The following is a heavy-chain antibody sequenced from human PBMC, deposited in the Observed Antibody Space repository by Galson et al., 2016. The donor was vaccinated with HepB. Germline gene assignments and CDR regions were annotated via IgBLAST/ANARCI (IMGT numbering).Heavy chain of an antibody. CDR1: GGSISSGRYY. CDR3: ATRVDSSGYPYYYFYYMDV. CDR2: IYYTENT. D-gene: IGHD3-22*01. V-gene: IGHV4-39*01. J-gene: IGHJ6*03. Sequence: SETLSLTCTVSGGSISSGRYYWGWIRQPPGKGLEWIGNIYYTENTYYNPSLKSRVTISVDTSKNQFSLKLSSVTAADTAVYYCATRVDSSGYPYYYFYYMDVWGKGATVTVSS.